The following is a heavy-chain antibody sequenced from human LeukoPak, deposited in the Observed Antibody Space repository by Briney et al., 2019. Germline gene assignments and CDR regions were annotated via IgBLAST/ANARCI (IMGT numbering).Heavy chain of an antibody. J-gene: IGHJ5*02. D-gene: IGHD2-2*02. V-gene: IGHV4-59*11. CDR2: IYYSGST. CDR3: AREAGYCSSTNCYSWFDP. CDR1: GGSISSHY. Sequence: SETLSLTCTVSGGSISSHYWSWIRQPPGKGLEWIGYIYYSGSTNYNPSLKSRVTISVDTSKNQFSLKLSSVTAADTAVYYCAREAGYCSSTNCYSWFDPWGQGTLVTVSS.